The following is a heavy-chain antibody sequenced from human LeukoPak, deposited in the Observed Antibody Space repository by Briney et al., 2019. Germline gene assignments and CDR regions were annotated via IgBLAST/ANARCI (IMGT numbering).Heavy chain of an antibody. CDR3: ARDAPRNYDILTGYPTHAFDI. CDR2: INDGGGRT. J-gene: IGHJ3*02. CDR1: GFIFSSYA. D-gene: IGHD3-9*01. V-gene: IGHV3-23*01. Sequence: SGGSLRLSCAASGFIFSSYAMNWVRQAPGKGLEWVSAINDGGGRTYYADSVKGRFTISRDNSKNTLYLQMNSLRAEDTAVYYCARDAPRNYDILTGYPTHAFDIWGQGTMVTVSS.